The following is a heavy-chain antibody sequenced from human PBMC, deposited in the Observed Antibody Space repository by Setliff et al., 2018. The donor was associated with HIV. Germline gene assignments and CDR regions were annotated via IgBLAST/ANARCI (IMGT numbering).Heavy chain of an antibody. CDR2: IYYTGDT. Sequence: SETLSLTCSVSGGSITNGDHYWAWIRQSPGKGLEWTGYIYYTGDTYYSSSFESRVVISLDTSNNQFSLRVRSVTAADTALYFCARMSISASVYFDYWGQGTLVTVSS. CDR3: ARMSISASVYFDY. CDR1: GGSITNGDHY. V-gene: IGHV4-30-4*08. J-gene: IGHJ4*02. D-gene: IGHD2-2*01.